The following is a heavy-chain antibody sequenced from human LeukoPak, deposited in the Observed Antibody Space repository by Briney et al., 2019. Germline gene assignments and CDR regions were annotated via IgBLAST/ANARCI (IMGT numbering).Heavy chain of an antibody. V-gene: IGHV1-24*01. D-gene: IGHD3-16*02. CDR3: ATGTQVIDYCDL. J-gene: IGHJ4*02. Sequence: GASVKVSCKVSGYTLTELSMHWVRQAPGKGLEWMGGLYPEDGETIYAQKFQGRVTMTEDTSTDTAYIELSRLRSEDTAVEYCATGTQVIDYCDLCGQGTLVTVSS. CDR2: LYPEDGET. CDR1: GYTLTELS.